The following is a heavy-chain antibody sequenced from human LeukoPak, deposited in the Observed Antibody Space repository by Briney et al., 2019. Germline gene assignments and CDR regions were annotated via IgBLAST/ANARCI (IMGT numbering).Heavy chain of an antibody. CDR1: GGSISSYY. V-gene: IGHV4-4*07. CDR3: ARDYDSSGYLP. J-gene: IGHJ5*02. D-gene: IGHD3-22*01. Sequence: PSETLSLTCTVSGGSISSYYWSWIRQPAGKGLEWIGRIYTSGSTSYNPSPKSRVNMSVDTSKNQFSLKLSSVTAADTAVYYCARDYDSSGYLPWGQGTLVTVSS. CDR2: IYTSGST.